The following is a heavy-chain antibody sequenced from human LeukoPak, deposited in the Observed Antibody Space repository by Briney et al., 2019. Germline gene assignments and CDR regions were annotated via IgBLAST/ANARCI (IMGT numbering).Heavy chain of an antibody. Sequence: GGSLRLSCATSGFNFSSHGIHWVRQSPGKGLEWLAVIWYDGVNKYYEDSVKGRFTISRDNSKNTVYLQMHSLRAEDTAVYYCARRAGRYCSSTSCFDLDHWGQGTLVTVSS. CDR1: GFNFSSHG. CDR2: IWYDGVNK. J-gene: IGHJ4*02. V-gene: IGHV3-33*01. CDR3: ARRAGRYCSSTSCFDLDH. D-gene: IGHD2-2*01.